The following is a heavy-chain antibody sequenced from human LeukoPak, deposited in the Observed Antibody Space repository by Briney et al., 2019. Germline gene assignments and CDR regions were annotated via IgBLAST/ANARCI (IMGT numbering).Heavy chain of an antibody. CDR1: GFTFSSYA. CDR3: ARAPMMDSSGYAY. V-gene: IGHV3-30*04. Sequence: GGSLRLSCAASGFTFSSYAMHWVRQAPGKGLEWVAVISYDGSNKYYADSVKGRFTISRDNSKNTLYLQMNSPRAEDTAVYYCARAPMMDSSGYAYWGQGTLVTVSS. CDR2: ISYDGSNK. D-gene: IGHD3-22*01. J-gene: IGHJ4*02.